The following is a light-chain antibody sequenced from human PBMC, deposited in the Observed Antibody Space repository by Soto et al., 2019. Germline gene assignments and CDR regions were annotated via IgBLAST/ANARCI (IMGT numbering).Light chain of an antibody. Sequence: EIVLTQSPATLSLSPGERATFSCRASQSVSSSYIAWYQQKPGQAPRLLIYGASNRATGIPDRFSGSGSGTDFTLTISRLEPEDFAVYSCQQYGGSPPTFGQGTKVDIK. V-gene: IGKV3-20*01. CDR1: QSVSSSY. CDR2: GAS. CDR3: QQYGGSPPT. J-gene: IGKJ1*01.